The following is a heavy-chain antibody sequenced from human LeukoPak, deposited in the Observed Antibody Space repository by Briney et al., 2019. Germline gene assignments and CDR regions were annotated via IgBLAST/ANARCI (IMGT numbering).Heavy chain of an antibody. CDR3: ARDVGRSYEGSDY. D-gene: IGHD1-26*01. CDR2: IYSGGST. CDR1: GFTVSSNY. V-gene: IGHV3-66*02. Sequence: ETGGSLRLSCAASGFTVSSNYMSWVRQAPGKGLEWVSVIYSGGSTYYADSVKGRFTISRDNSKNTLYLQMNSLRAEDTAVYYCARDVGRSYEGSDYWGQGTLVTVSS. J-gene: IGHJ4*02.